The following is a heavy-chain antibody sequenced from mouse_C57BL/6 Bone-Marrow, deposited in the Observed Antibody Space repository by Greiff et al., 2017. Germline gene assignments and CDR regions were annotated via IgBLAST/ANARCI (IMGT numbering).Heavy chain of an antibody. CDR2: ISAGGSYT. CDR1: GFTFSSYA. V-gene: IGHV5-4*01. D-gene: IGHD1-1*01. CDR3: ARVGFTTGVLDY. Sequence: EVQRVESGGGLVKPGGSLKLSCAASGFTFSSYAMSWVRQTPDKRLEWVATISAGGSYTYYPDNVKGRFTLSRDNAKNNLYLQMSQLKSEDTAMYYCARVGFTTGVLDYWGQGTTLTVSA. J-gene: IGHJ2*01.